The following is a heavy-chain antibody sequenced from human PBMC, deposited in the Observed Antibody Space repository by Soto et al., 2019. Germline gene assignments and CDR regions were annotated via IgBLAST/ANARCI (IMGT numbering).Heavy chain of an antibody. CDR3: ARVGYHSSDYLSKWFDP. Sequence: QVQLQESGPGLVKPSETLSLTCTVSGDSVRSGIYYWSWIRQPPGKRLELIGFIDYSGSTNHNPYLKSRVTISIDTSKNQFSLKLKSVTAADTAVYYCARVGYHSSDYLSKWFDPWGQGTLVTVSS. J-gene: IGHJ5*02. V-gene: IGHV4-61*01. D-gene: IGHD3-22*01. CDR1: GDSVRSGIYY. CDR2: IDYSGST.